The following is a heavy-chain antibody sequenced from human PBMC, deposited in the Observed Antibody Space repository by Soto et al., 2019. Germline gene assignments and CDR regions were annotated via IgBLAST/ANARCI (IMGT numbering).Heavy chain of an antibody. D-gene: IGHD3-10*01. CDR1: GGSISSYY. CDR3: ACIIMLRGALDASDI. Sequence: PSETLSLTCTVSGGSISSYYWSWIRQPPGKGLEWIGYIYYSGSTNDNPSLKSRVTISVDTSKNHFSLKLSSVTAADTAVYYCACIIMLRGALDASDIWGQGTMVTVSS. V-gene: IGHV4-59*01. CDR2: IYYSGST. J-gene: IGHJ3*02.